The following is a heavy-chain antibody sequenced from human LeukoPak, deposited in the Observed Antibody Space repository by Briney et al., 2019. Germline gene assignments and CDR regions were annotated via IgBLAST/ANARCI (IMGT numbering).Heavy chain of an antibody. Sequence: GGSLRLPCVASGFTFSSYTMNWVRQAPGKGLEWVSSISRSTSYIYYADPVRGRFTISRDNAKNSLFLHMNSLRAKDTAVYYRATQWLGYDYGMGVWGQGTTVTVSS. D-gene: IGHD6-19*01. J-gene: IGHJ6*01. CDR2: ISRSTSYI. V-gene: IGHV3-21*01. CDR3: ATQWLGYDYGMGV. CDR1: GFTFSSYT.